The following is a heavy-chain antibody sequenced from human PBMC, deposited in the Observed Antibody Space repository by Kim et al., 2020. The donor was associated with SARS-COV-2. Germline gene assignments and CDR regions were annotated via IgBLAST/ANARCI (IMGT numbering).Heavy chain of an antibody. Sequence: GESLKISCEGSGYSFTTYWIAWVRQMPGKGLECMGIISPGVSNTRYSPSFQRPVTISVDTSISTAYLQWSSLRASDTAMYYCARGTTAHDKWGQGAMVTVSA. V-gene: IGHV5-51*01. D-gene: IGHD1-1*01. CDR3: ARGTTAHDK. CDR1: GYSFTTYW. CDR2: ISPGVSNT. J-gene: IGHJ4*02.